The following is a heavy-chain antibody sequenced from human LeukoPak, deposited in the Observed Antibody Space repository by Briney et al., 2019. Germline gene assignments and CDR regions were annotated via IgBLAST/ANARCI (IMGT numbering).Heavy chain of an antibody. CDR2: ISYDGSNK. D-gene: IGHD6-19*01. Sequence: QPGGSLRLSCAASGFTFSSYGMHWVRQAPGKGLEWVAVISYDGSNKYYADSVKGRFTISRDNSKNTLYLQMNSLRAEDTAVYYCAKDRGIAVKYFDYWGQGTLVTVSS. CDR1: GFTFSSYG. V-gene: IGHV3-30*18. J-gene: IGHJ4*02. CDR3: AKDRGIAVKYFDY.